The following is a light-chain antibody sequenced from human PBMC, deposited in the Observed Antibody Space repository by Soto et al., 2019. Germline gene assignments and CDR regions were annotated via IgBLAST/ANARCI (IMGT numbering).Light chain of an antibody. CDR3: QQYNNWPDMYT. J-gene: IGKJ2*01. CDR1: QSLTSS. Sequence: EIVMTQSPATLSVSPGERVTLSCRASQSLTSSLAWYQQNPGQAPRLLIYGASTRATGTPARFSGSGSGTEFKLTISSLQSEDFAVYYCQQYNNWPDMYTFGQGTKLEIK. V-gene: IGKV3-15*01. CDR2: GAS.